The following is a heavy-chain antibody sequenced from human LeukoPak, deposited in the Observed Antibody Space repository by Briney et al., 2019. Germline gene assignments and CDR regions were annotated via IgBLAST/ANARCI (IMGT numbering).Heavy chain of an antibody. D-gene: IGHD3-10*01. J-gene: IGHJ4*01. V-gene: IGHV4-39*01. Sequence: SETLSLTCTVSSASVSSSPYFWGWIRQSPGKGLEWIGSISYSGTTYYNPSLRSRVTISVDTSKNQFSLKLNSVTAADTAVYYCAANSADHNTLRSSYKVWVHGTLVTVSS. CDR1: SASVSSSPYF. CDR2: ISYSGTT. CDR3: AANSADHNTLRSSYKV.